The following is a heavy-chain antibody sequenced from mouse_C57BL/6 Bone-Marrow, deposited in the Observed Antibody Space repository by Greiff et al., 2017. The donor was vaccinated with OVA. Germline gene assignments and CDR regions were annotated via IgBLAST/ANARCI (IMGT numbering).Heavy chain of an antibody. CDR1: GYTFTSYG. CDR2: IYPRSGNT. V-gene: IGHV1-81*01. Sequence: QVHVKQSGAELARPGASVKLSCKASGYTFTSYGISWVKQRTGQGLEWIGEIYPRSGNTYYNEKFKGKATLTADKSSSTAYMELRSLTSEDSAVYFCARLPYYFDYWGQGTTLTVSS. J-gene: IGHJ2*01. CDR3: ARLPYYFDY.